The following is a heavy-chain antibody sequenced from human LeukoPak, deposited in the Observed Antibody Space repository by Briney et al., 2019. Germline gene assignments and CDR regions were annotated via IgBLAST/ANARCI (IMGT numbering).Heavy chain of an antibody. J-gene: IGHJ4*02. CDR3: ARGLRIAARPRTFDY. D-gene: IGHD6-6*01. CDR1: GGSSSGYY. V-gene: IGHV4-34*01. CDR2: INHSGST. Sequence: SETLSLTCAVYGGSSSGYYWSWIRQPPGKGLEWIGEINHSGSTNYSPSLKSRVTISVDTSKNQFSLKLSSVTAADTAVYYCARGLRIAARPRTFDYWGQGTLVTVSS.